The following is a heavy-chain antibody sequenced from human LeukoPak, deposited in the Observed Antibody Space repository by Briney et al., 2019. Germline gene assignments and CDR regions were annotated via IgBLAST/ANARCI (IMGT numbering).Heavy chain of an antibody. CDR1: GGSISSYY. V-gene: IGHV4-59*08. CDR2: IYYSGST. J-gene: IGHJ4*02. CDR3: ASLDSRGWYFFDN. D-gene: IGHD6-19*01. Sequence: PSETLSLTCTVSGGSISSYYWSWIRQPPGKGLEWIGYIYYSGSTNYNPSLKSRVTISVDTSKNQFSLRLSSVTAADTAVYYCASLDSRGWYFFDNWGQGTLVTVSS.